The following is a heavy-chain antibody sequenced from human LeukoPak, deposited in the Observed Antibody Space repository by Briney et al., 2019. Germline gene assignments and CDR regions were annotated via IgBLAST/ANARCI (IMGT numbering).Heavy chain of an antibody. D-gene: IGHD3-16*01. CDR1: GGSFSSYY. V-gene: IGHV4-34*01. J-gene: IGHJ5*02. CDR3: ARHPDRGSTFHNYNWFGP. CDR2: INHSGST. Sequence: SETLSLTCAVYGGSFSSYYWSWIRQPPGKGLEWIGEINHSGSTNYNPSLKSRVTISVDTSKNQFSLKMSSVTAADTAVYYCARHPDRGSTFHNYNWFGPWGQGTLVTVSS.